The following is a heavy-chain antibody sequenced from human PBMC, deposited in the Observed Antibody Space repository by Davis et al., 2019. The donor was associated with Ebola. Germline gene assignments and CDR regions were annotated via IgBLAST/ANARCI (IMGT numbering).Heavy chain of an antibody. CDR3: ARKDAGSNPFDC. D-gene: IGHD1-26*01. J-gene: IGHJ4*02. V-gene: IGHV3-23*01. Sequence: GGSLRLSCAASGFTFSSYAMSWVRQAPGKGLEWVSAISGSGGSTYYADSVKGRFTISRDNSKNTLYLQMNSLRVDDTAIYYCARKDAGSNPFDCWGQGTLVTVSS. CDR1: GFTFSSYA. CDR2: ISGSGGST.